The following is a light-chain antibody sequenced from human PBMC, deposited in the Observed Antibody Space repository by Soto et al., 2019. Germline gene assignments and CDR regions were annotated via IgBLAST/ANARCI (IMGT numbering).Light chain of an antibody. V-gene: IGKV3-20*01. CDR3: QQYGSSPGLFT. J-gene: IGKJ3*01. Sequence: EIVLTQSPDTLSLSPGDRATLSCRASQSVSSNYVAWYQQKPGQAPRLLTHGSSSRATGIPDRFSGRGFGTDFTLVISRLEPEDFAVYYCQQYGSSPGLFTFGPGTKVDFK. CDR2: GSS. CDR1: QSVSSNY.